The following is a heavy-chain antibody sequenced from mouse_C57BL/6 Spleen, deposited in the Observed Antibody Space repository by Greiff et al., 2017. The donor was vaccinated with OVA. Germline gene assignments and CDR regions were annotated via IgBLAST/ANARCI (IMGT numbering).Heavy chain of an antibody. V-gene: IGHV2-2*01. J-gene: IGHJ4*01. CDR3: ASAYYSKSKYYYAMDY. D-gene: IGHD2-5*01. CDR2: IWSGGST. CDR1: GFSLTSYG. Sequence: VQLKQSGPGLVQPSQSLSITCTVSGFSLTSYGVHWVRQSPGKGLEWLGVIWSGGSTDYNAAFISRLSISKDNSKSQVFFKMNSLQADDTAIYYCASAYYSKSKYYYAMDYWGQGTSVTVSS.